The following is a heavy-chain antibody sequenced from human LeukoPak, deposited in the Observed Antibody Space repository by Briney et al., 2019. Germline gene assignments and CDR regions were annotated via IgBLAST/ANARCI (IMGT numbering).Heavy chain of an antibody. D-gene: IGHD2-8*01. V-gene: IGHV1-2*02. J-gene: IGHJ3*02. CDR3: ARSKYCTNGVCYNGAGAFDI. CDR2: INPNSGGT. CDR1: GYTFTCYY. Sequence: ASVKVSCKASGYTFTCYYMHWVRQAPGQGLEWIGWINPNSGGTNYATKFQGRITMTRDTSISQAYMELSRLRSDDTEVHYCARSKYCTNGVCYNGAGAFDIWGQGTMVTVSS.